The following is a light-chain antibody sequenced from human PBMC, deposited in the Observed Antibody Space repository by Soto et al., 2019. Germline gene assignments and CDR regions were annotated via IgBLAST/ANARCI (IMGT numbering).Light chain of an antibody. Sequence: DIQMTQSPSSLSASVGDRVTITCRASQSISSYLNWYQQKLGKTPKVLIYDASSLQSGVPSRFSGSGSGTDFTLTISSLQPEDFATYYCQQSYSSPLTFGGGTKVEIK. V-gene: IGKV1-39*01. CDR2: DAS. J-gene: IGKJ4*01. CDR3: QQSYSSPLT. CDR1: QSISSY.